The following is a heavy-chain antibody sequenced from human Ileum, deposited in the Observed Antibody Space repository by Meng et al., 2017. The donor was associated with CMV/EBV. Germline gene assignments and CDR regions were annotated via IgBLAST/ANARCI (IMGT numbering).Heavy chain of an antibody. Sequence: QWQFQQWGGCLLKPSETLSLPCAVYGGSLRSHYCNWNRQSPGTGLQWIAEINHVGRTNSNPSLASRVTISQDTSKNQCSLKLNSVTVADSAVYYCARGLFRYPAYFDLWGQGTLVTVSS. CDR1: GGSLRSHY. D-gene: IGHD3-16*02. V-gene: IGHV4-34*01. J-gene: IGHJ4*02. CDR2: INHVGRT. CDR3: ARGLFRYPAYFDL.